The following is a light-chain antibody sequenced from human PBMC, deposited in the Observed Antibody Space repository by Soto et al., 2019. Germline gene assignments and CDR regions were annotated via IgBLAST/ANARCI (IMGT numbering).Light chain of an antibody. J-gene: IGKJ4*01. CDR2: GAS. CDR1: QSISSN. CDR3: QHYNNWPPRVT. V-gene: IGKV3-15*01. Sequence: EIVMTQSPATLAVSPGERATLSCRASQSISSNLAWYQQKPGQAPRLLIYGASTRATDIPARFSGRESGTEFTLTISSLQSEDFAFYYCQHYNNWPPRVTFGGGTKVEIK.